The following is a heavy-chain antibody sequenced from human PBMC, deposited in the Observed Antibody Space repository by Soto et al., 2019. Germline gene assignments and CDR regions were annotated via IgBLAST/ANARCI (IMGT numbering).Heavy chain of an antibody. Sequence: QVQLVQSGAEVKKPGASVKVSCKASGYTFTSYYMHWVRQAPGQGLEWMGIINPSGGSTSYAQKFQGRVPMTRDTSTSTVYMELSSLRSEDTAVYYCARGVYRVATIGSPEFDYWGQGTLVTVSS. D-gene: IGHD5-12*01. V-gene: IGHV1-46*01. CDR1: GYTFTSYY. CDR3: ARGVYRVATIGSPEFDY. CDR2: INPSGGST. J-gene: IGHJ4*02.